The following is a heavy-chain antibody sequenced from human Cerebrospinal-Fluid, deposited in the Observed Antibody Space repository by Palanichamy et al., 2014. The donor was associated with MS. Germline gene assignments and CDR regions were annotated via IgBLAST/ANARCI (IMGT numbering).Heavy chain of an antibody. CDR2: ISTYNGKK. CDR1: GYSFSGYG. J-gene: IGHJ5*02. D-gene: IGHD2/OR15-2a*01. V-gene: IGHV1-18*01. CDR3: ARTYFYGSENRQEYDWFDP. Sequence: QVQLVQSGGEVKKPGASVKVSCKTSGYSFSGYGISWVRQAPGQGLEWMGWISTYNGKKNSAQTLRGRLTMTTDTSTSTACMELRSLRSDDTAVYYCARTYFYGSENRQEYDWFDPWGQGTLVTVSS.